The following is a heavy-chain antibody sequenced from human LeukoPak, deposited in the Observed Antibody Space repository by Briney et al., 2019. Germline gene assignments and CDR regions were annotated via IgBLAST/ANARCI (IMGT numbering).Heavy chain of an antibody. D-gene: IGHD3-10*01. CDR1: GGSFSGYY. Sequence: SETLSLTCAVYGGSFSGYYWSWLRQPPGKGLEWIGEINHSGSNNYNPSLKSRVTISVDTSKNQFSLKLSSVTAADTAVYYCARGPPYYYGSGSSSPFDYWGQGTLVTVSS. V-gene: IGHV4-34*01. CDR3: ARGPPYYYGSGSSSPFDY. J-gene: IGHJ4*02. CDR2: INHSGSN.